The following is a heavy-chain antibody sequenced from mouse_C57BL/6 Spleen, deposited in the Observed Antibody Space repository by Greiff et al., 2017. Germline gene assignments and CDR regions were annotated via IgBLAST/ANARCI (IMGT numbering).Heavy chain of an antibody. V-gene: IGHV1-22*01. CDR3: ARLGNLGFDYSYYYAMDY. D-gene: IGHD2-4*01. CDR2: INPNNGGT. CDR1: GYTFTDYN. Sequence: EVQLQQSGPELVKPGASVKMSCKASGYTFTDYNMHWVKQSHGKSLEWIGYINPNNGGTSYNQKFTGKATLTVNKSSSTAYMELRSLTSEDSAVYYCARLGNLGFDYSYYYAMDYWGQGTSVTVSS. J-gene: IGHJ4*01.